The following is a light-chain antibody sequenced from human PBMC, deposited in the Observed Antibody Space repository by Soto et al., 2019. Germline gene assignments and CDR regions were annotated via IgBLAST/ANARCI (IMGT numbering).Light chain of an antibody. J-gene: IGLJ2*01. CDR1: SRDVGGHDY. Sequence: QSVLTQPPSASGSPGHSVTNSCTGTSRDVGGHDYVSWYQQHPGKAPKLMIYELSKRPSGVPDRFSGSKSGNTASLTVSGLQAEDEADYYCSSYVTGDSLIFGGATKLTVL. CDR3: SSYVTGDSLI. CDR2: ELS. V-gene: IGLV2-8*01.